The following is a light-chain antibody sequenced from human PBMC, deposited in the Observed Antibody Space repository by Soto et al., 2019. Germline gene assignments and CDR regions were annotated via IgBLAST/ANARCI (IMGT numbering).Light chain of an antibody. J-gene: IGLJ1*01. CDR1: SSNIGAGYD. V-gene: IGLV1-40*01. Sequence: QSVLTQPPSVSGAPGQRVTISCTGSSSNIGAGYDVHWYQQLPGTAPKLLIHGNSNRPSGVPDRFSGSKSGTSASLAITGLQAEDEADYYCQSYDSSLSCVFGTGTKVTVL. CDR2: GNS. CDR3: QSYDSSLSCV.